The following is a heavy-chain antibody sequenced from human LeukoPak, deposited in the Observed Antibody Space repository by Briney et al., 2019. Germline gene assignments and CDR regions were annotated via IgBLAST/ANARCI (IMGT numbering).Heavy chain of an antibody. CDR3: ASSGWYLSSFN. CDR2: IYYSGST. V-gene: IGHV4-39*01. J-gene: IGHJ4*02. Sequence: SETLSLTCTVSGGSISSSSYYWGWIRQPPGKGLEWIGSIYYSGSTYYNPSLKSRVTISVDTSKNQFSLKLSSVTAADTAVYYCASSGWYLSSFNWGQGTLVTVSS. D-gene: IGHD6-19*01. CDR1: GGSISSSSYY.